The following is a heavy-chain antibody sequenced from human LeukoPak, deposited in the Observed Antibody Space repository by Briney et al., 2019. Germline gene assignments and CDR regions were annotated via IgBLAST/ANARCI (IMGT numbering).Heavy chain of an antibody. Sequence: PTETLSLTCAVSGGAISNSNWWRWVRQPPGKGLEWIGEIYHSGRDNYNPSLKSRVTISIDTSNNQFSLKLYSVTAADTAVYYCARHGSGTYFVSWGQGTLVTVSS. D-gene: IGHD3-10*01. CDR1: GGAISNSNW. CDR3: ARHGSGTYFVS. V-gene: IGHV4-4*02. J-gene: IGHJ5*02. CDR2: IYHSGRD.